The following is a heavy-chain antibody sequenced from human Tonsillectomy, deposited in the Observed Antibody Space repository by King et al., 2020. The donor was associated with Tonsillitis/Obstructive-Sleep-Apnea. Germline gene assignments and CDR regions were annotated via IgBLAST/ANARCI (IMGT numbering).Heavy chain of an antibody. D-gene: IGHD1-1*01. CDR1: GFTFGDYA. CDR2: IRSKAYGGTT. J-gene: IGHJ3*02. V-gene: IGHV3-49*04. Sequence: VQLVESGGGLVQPGRSLRLPCTASGFTFGDYAMSWVRQAPGKGLEGVGFIRSKAYGGTTEYAASVKGRFTISRDDSKSIAYLQMNSLKTEDTAVYYCTLCGVQLARPDAFDIWGQGTRVTVSS. CDR3: TLCGVQLARPDAFDI.